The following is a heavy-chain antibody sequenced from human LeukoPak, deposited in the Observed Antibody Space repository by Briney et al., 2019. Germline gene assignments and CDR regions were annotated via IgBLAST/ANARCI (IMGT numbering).Heavy chain of an antibody. CDR3: ARGGGSGTYYYYMDV. J-gene: IGHJ6*03. CDR1: GGSISSYY. D-gene: IGHD6-19*01. CDR2: IYYSGST. V-gene: IGHV4-59*01. Sequence: SETLSLTCTVSGGSISSYYWSWIRQPPGKGLEWIGYIYYSGSTNYNPSLKSRVTISVDTSKNQFSLKLSSVTAADTAVYYCARGGGSGTYYYYMDVWGKGTTVTISS.